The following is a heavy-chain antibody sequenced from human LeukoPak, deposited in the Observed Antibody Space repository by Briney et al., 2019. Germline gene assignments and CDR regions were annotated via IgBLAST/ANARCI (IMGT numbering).Heavy chain of an antibody. V-gene: IGHV6-1*01. CDR1: GDSVSSNSAA. D-gene: IGHD5-24*01. Sequence: KRSQTLSLTCAISGDSVSSNSAAWNRIRQFPSRGLEWLGRTYYRSKWYNDYAVSVKSRITINPDTSKNQFSLQLNSVTPEDTAVYYCARDEDGYNYGFDPWGQGTLVTVSS. CDR2: TYYRSKWYN. CDR3: ARDEDGYNYGFDP. J-gene: IGHJ5*02.